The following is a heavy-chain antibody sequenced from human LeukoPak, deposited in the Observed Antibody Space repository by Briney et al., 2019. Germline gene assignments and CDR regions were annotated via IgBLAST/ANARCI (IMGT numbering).Heavy chain of an antibody. J-gene: IGHJ5*02. D-gene: IGHD1-26*01. V-gene: IGHV3-33*01. CDR3: ARHLIVGATGWFDP. CDR2: IWYDGSNK. Sequence: GGSLRLSCAASGFTFSSYGMHWVRQAPGKGLEWVAVIWYDGSNKYYADSVKGRFTISRDNSKNTLYLQMNSLRAEDTAVYYCARHLIVGATGWFDPWGQGTLVTVSS. CDR1: GFTFSSYG.